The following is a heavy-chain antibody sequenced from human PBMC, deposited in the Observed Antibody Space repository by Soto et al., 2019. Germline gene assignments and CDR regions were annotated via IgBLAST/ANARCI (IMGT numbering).Heavy chain of an antibody. V-gene: IGHV3-11*01. J-gene: IGHJ4*02. CDR1: GFAFSDPY. Sequence: QVQLVESGGGLVKPGGSLRLSCAASGFAFSDPYMSWIRQTPGKGLEWISSISSSGSTIYYADSMKGRFTISRDTAKKSLYLQMDSLTAVDTAVYYWARGGASVTAPVDYWGQATQVTVSS. CDR2: ISSSGSTI. D-gene: IGHD2-21*02. CDR3: ARGGASVTAPVDY.